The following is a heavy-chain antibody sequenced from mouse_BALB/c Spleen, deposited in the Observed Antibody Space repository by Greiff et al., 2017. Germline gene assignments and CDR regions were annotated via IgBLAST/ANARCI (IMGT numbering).Heavy chain of an antibody. CDR3: ARSAKNWDGCAY. CDR2: IHYSGST. J-gene: IGHJ3*01. V-gene: IGHV3-1*02. Sequence: EVKLEESGPDLVKPSQSLSLTCTVTGYSITSGYSWHWIRQFPGNKLEWMGYIHYSGSTNYNPSLKSRISITRDTSKNQFFLQLNSVTTEDTATYFCARSAKNWDGCAYWGEGTLVTVSA. CDR1: GYSITSGYS. D-gene: IGHD4-1*01.